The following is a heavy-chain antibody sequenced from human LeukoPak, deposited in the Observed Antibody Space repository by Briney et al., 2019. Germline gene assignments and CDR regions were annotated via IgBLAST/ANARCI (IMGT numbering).Heavy chain of an antibody. J-gene: IGHJ5*02. D-gene: IGHD6-6*01. CDR3: ARECSSSSRRTSNWFDP. CDR2: ISYDGSNK. Sequence: GGSLRLSCAASGFTFSSYAMHWVRQAPGKGLEWVAVISYDGSNKYYADSVKGRFTISRDNSKNTLYLQMNSLRAEDTAVYYCARECSSSSRRTSNWFDPWGQGTLVTVSS. V-gene: IGHV3-30-3*01. CDR1: GFTFSSYA.